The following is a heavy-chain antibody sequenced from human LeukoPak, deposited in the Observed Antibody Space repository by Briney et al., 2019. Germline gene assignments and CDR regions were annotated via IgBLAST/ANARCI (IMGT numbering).Heavy chain of an antibody. CDR3: AREKSGGYYDY. V-gene: IGHV1-46*01. CDR2: IRPSGSST. Sequence: GASVKVSCKASGYTFTSYYMHWVRQAPGQGLEWMGTIRPSGSSTTYAQKIQGRVTMTWDMPTSTGYMELSSLRSEDTAVYYCAREKSGGYYDYWGQGTLVTVSS. J-gene: IGHJ4*02. D-gene: IGHD1-26*01. CDR1: GYTFTSYY.